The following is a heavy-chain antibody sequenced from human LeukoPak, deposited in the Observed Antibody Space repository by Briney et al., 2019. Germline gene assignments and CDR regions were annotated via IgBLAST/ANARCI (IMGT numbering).Heavy chain of an antibody. V-gene: IGHV4-34*01. CDR3: ARQLIAVAGTRYFDY. CDR1: GGSFSGYY. Sequence: SETLSLTCAVYGGSFSGYYWSWIRQPPGKGLEWNGEINHSGSTNYNPSLKSRVTISVDTSKNQFSLKLSSVTAADTAVYYCARQLIAVAGTRYFDYWGQGTLVTVSS. J-gene: IGHJ4*02. D-gene: IGHD6-19*01. CDR2: INHSGST.